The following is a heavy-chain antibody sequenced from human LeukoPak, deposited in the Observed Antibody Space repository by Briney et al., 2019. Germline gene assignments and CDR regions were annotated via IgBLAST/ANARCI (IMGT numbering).Heavy chain of an antibody. CDR3: ARIGYGANSHLKGYFDL. V-gene: IGHV4-39*01. CDR2: LFYSGSA. CDR1: GVSISTSIYY. J-gene: IGHJ2*01. Sequence: SETLSLTCNVSGVSISTSIYYWAWIRQPPGKELEWIRTLFYSGSAYYNPSLKNRLTLPLDASKNQFSLKLTSVTAADTAVYYCARIGYGANSHLKGYFDLWGRGILVTVSS. D-gene: IGHD4-23*01.